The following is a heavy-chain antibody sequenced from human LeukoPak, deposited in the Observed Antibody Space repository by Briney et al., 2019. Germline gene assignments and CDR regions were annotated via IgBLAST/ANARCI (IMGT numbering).Heavy chain of an antibody. J-gene: IGHJ3*02. V-gene: IGHV1-46*01. CDR3: AGGVFRGHIPDAFDI. CDR2: INPSGGST. D-gene: IGHD2-15*01. Sequence: ASVTVSCKASGYTFTSYYMHWVRQAPGQGLEWMGIINPSGGSTSYAQKFQGRVTMTRDTSTSTVYMELSSLRSEDTAVYYCAGGVFRGHIPDAFDIWGQGTMVTVSS. CDR1: GYTFTSYY.